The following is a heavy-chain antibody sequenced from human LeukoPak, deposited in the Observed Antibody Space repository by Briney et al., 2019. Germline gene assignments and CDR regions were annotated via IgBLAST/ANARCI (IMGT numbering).Heavy chain of an antibody. CDR1: GFTFSSYW. J-gene: IGHJ4*02. D-gene: IGHD6-13*01. V-gene: IGHV3-7*01. CDR3: ARDRPAAGIFPLDY. Sequence: PGGSLRLSCAASGFTFSSYWMSWVRQVPGKGLEWVANIKQDGSEKYYVDSVKGRFTISRDNAKNSLYLQMNSLRAEDTAVYYCARDRPAAGIFPLDYWGQGTLVTVSS. CDR2: IKQDGSEK.